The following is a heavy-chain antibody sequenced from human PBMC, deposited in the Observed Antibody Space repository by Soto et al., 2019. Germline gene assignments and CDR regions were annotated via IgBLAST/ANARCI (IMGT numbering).Heavy chain of an antibody. CDR2: IHYSGTT. CDR1: GGSMRNYF. D-gene: IGHD6-13*01. Sequence: SETLSLTCTVSGGSMRNYFLTWIRQPPGKGLEWIGYIHYSGTTSFFPSYNPSLRSRVTISEDTSKNQFSLKLLSVTTADTAVYFCAAGEASSRNLAPYYLDSWGQGTLVTVSS. J-gene: IGHJ4*02. CDR3: AAGEASSRNLAPYYLDS. V-gene: IGHV4-59*01.